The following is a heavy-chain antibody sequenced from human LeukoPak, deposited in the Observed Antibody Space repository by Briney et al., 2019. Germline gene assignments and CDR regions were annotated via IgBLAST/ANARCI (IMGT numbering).Heavy chain of an antibody. CDR2: IYPGDSDT. CDR1: GYSFTSYW. V-gene: IGHV5-51*01. D-gene: IGHD3-22*01. CDR3: ARHSPEDTYDSSGPRVLYADY. J-gene: IGHJ4*02. Sequence: GESLKISCKGSGYSFTSYWIGWVRQMPGKGLEWMGIIYPGDSDTRYSPSFQGQVTISADKSISTAYLQWSSLEASDTAMYYCARHSPEDTYDSSGPRVLYADYWGQGTLVTVSS.